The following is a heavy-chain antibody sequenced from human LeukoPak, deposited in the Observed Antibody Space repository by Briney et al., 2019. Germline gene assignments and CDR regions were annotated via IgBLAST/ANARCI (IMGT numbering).Heavy chain of an antibody. CDR1: GFTFSSYA. CDR2: ISYDGSNK. J-gene: IGHJ4*02. CDR3: ARDSGYSYGYNY. V-gene: IGHV3-30*04. Sequence: GGSLRLSCAASGFTFSSYAMHWVRQAPGKGLEGVAVISYDGSNKYYADSVKGRFTISRDNSKNTLYLQMNSLRAEDTAVYYCARDSGYSYGYNYWGQGTLVTVSS. D-gene: IGHD5-18*01.